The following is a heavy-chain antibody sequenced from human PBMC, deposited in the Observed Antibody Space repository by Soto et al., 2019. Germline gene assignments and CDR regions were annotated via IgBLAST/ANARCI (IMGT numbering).Heavy chain of an antibody. CDR3: ALLDSGSYGGAFDI. CDR2: IYPGDSDT. Sequence: GESLKISCKGSGYSFTTYIIVWVRQMPGKGLEWMGTIYPGDSDTRYSPSFQGQVTISADKSISTAYLQWSSLKASDTAMYYCALLDSGSYGGAFDIWGQGTMVTVSS. CDR1: GYSFTTYI. V-gene: IGHV5-51*01. D-gene: IGHD3-10*01. J-gene: IGHJ3*02.